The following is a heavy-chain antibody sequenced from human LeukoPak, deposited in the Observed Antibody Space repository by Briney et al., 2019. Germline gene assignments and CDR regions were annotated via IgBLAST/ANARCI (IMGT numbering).Heavy chain of an antibody. V-gene: IGHV3-21*01. CDR2: ISSSSSYI. Sequence: GGSLRLSCAASGFTFSSYSMNWVRQAPGKGLEWVSSISSSSSYIYYADSVKGRFTISRDNSKNTLYLQMNSLRAEDTAEYYCARVPSAGSYSYYYGMDVWGQGTTVTVSS. J-gene: IGHJ6*02. CDR1: GFTFSSYS. CDR3: ARVPSAGSYSYYYGMDV. D-gene: IGHD3-10*01.